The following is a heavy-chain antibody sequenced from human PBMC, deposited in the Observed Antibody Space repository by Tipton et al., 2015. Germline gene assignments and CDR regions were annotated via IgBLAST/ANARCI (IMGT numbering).Heavy chain of an antibody. D-gene: IGHD6-13*01. J-gene: IGHJ2*01. CDR1: GFAFSSYD. V-gene: IGHV3-13*01. CDR2: IGTAGDT. CDR3: ARALVRVDWYFDL. Sequence: SLRLSCAASGFAFSSYDMHWVRQVRGKGLEWVSAIGTAGDTYYPGSVKGRFTISRENAKSSLYLQMNSLRAEDTAVYYCARALVRVDWYFDLWGRGTLVTVSS.